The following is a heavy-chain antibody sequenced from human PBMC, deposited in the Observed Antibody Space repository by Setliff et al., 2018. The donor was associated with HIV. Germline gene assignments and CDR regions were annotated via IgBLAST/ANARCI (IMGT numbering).Heavy chain of an antibody. D-gene: IGHD6-19*01. V-gene: IGHV1-69*13. Sequence: ASVKVSCKSSGGTFSSYGVTWVRQAPGRGLEWMGGVIPLFGTEKVAQKFQGRVTITADESTNTAYMELSGLRSEDTAIYYCARPAVLISTDYYYYMDVWGQGTTVTVSS. CDR3: ARPAVLISTDYYYYMDV. J-gene: IGHJ6*02. CDR2: VIPLFGTE. CDR1: GGTFSSYG.